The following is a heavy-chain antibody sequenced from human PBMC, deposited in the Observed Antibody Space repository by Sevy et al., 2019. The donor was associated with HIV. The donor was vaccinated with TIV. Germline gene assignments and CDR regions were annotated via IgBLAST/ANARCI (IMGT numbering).Heavy chain of an antibody. CDR3: ARDAMYSSGWYIDY. Sequence: GGSLRLSCAASGFTFSSYSMYWVRQAPGKGLEWVSSISSSSSYIYYADSVKGRFTISRDNAKNSLYLQMNSLRAEDTAVYYCARDAMYSSGWYIDYWGQGTLVTVSS. CDR2: ISSSSSYI. D-gene: IGHD6-19*01. CDR1: GFTFSSYS. V-gene: IGHV3-21*01. J-gene: IGHJ4*02.